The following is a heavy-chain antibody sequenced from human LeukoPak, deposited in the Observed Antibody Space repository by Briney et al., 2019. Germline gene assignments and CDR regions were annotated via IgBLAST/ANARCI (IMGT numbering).Heavy chain of an antibody. V-gene: IGHV1-3*01. D-gene: IGHD1-26*01. Sequence: GASVKVSCKAAGFAFTNYPIHWVRQAPGQRLEWVGWISADNRDTKYSRKFQGRVTITRDTSASTAYMELSSLISEDTAVYYCAKGDHSEQWGQEPWSPSPQ. CDR1: GFAFTNYP. J-gene: IGHJ4*02. CDR3: AKGDHSEQ. CDR2: ISADNRDT.